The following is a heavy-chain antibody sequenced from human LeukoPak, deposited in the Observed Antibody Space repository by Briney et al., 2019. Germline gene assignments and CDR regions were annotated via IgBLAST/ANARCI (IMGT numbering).Heavy chain of an antibody. V-gene: IGHV4-38-2*02. CDR2: IYHSGST. CDR1: GYSTSSGYY. D-gene: IGHD2/OR15-2a*01. Sequence: SETLSLTCTVSGYSTSSGYYWGWIRQPPGKGLEWIGSIYHSGSTYYNPSLKSRVTISVDTSKNQFSLKLSSVTAADTAVYYCARGRAENYSYYYMDVWGKGTTVTISS. CDR3: ARGRAENYSYYYMDV. J-gene: IGHJ6*03.